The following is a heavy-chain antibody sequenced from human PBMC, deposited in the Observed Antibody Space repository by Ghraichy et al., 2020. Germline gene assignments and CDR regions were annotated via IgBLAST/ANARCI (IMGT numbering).Heavy chain of an antibody. CDR2: ISGSGGST. Sequence: GGSLRLSCAASGFTFSSYAMSWVRQAPGKGLEWVSVISGSGGSTYYADSVKGRFTISRDNSKNTLYLQMNSLRAEDTAVYYCAKDFGYSYGYFDYWGQGTLVTVSS. D-gene: IGHD5-18*01. CDR3: AKDFGYSYGYFDY. J-gene: IGHJ4*02. CDR1: GFTFSSYA. V-gene: IGHV3-23*01.